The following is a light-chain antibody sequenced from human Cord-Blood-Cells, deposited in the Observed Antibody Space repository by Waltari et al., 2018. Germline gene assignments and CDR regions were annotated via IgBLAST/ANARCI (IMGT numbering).Light chain of an antibody. CDR1: SSNIGSNY. CDR2: RNN. J-gene: IGLJ7*01. Sequence: QSVLTQPPSASGTPGQRVTISCSGSSSNIGSNYVYWYQQLPGTAPKLLIYRNNQRPSGVPDRFSGSKSGTSASRAISGLRSEDEADHYCAAWDDSLSGSAVFGGGTQLTVL. V-gene: IGLV1-47*01. CDR3: AAWDDSLSGSAV.